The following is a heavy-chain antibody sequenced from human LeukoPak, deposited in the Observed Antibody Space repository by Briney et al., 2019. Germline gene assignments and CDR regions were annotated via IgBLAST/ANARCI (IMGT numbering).Heavy chain of an antibody. CDR2: IGASGGST. D-gene: IGHD3-9*01. CDR3: AKAEGYDILTGLDY. J-gene: IGHJ4*02. Sequence: GGSLRLSCAASGFTSSNYWIHWVRQAPGQGLEWVSGIGASGGSTYYADSVKDRFTISRDNSKNTLYLQMNSLRTEDTAVYYCAKAEGYDILTGLDYWGQGTLVTVSS. CDR1: GFTSSNYW. V-gene: IGHV3-23*01.